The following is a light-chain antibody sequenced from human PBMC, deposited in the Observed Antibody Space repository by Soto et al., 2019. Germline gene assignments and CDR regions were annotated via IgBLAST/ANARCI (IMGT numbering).Light chain of an antibody. J-gene: IGKJ3*01. V-gene: IGKV3-15*01. Sequence: EVVMTQSPDTLSVSPGERATLSCRASQSVSSNLAWYQQKLGQAPRLLIYSASTRATGISARFSGSGSGTEFTLTISSLEPEDFAVFYCQQYGSSPFTFGPGTKVDIK. CDR1: QSVSSN. CDR3: QQYGSSPFT. CDR2: SAS.